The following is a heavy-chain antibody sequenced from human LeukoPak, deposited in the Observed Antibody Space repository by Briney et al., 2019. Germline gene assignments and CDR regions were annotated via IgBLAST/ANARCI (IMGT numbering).Heavy chain of an antibody. J-gene: IGHJ6*02. CDR2: IYYSGST. CDR3: ARDSGYPLNGMDV. V-gene: IGHV4-59*01. CDR1: GGSISSYY. Sequence: SETLSLTCTVSGGSISSYYWSWIRQPPGKGLEWIGYIYYSGSTNYNPSLKSRVTISVDTSKNQFSLKLSSVTAADTAVYYCARDSGYPLNGMDVWSQGTTVTVSS. D-gene: IGHD2-2*01.